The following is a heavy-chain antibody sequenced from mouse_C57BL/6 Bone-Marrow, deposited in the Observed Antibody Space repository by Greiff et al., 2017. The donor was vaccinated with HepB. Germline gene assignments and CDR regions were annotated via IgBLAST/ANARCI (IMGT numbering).Heavy chain of an antibody. D-gene: IGHD1-1*02. J-gene: IGHJ4*01. CDR3: ARRRWYAMDY. V-gene: IGHV1-69*01. CDR1: GYTFTSYW. Sequence: QVQLQQPGAELVMPGASVKLSCKASGYTFTSYWMHWVKQRPGQGLAWIGEIDPSDSYTNYNQKFKGKSTLTVDKSSSTAYMQLSSLTSEDSAVYYCARRRWYAMDYWGQGTSVTVSS. CDR2: IDPSDSYT.